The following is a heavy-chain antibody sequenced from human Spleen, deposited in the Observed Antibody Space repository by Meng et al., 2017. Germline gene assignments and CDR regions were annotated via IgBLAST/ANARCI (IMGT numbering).Heavy chain of an antibody. CDR3: ARGELPYYFDY. Sequence: QVQLVEAGGGGVRPGRSVRSSWAASGFTFSSYAMHWVRQAPGKGLVWVAVVSRDGINEDYVDSVKGRFTISRDNSKRNLYLQMNSLRADDTAVYYCARGELPYYFDYWGQGALVTVSS. V-gene: IGHV3-30*04. CDR2: VSRDGINE. D-gene: IGHD1-7*01. J-gene: IGHJ4*02. CDR1: GFTFSSYA.